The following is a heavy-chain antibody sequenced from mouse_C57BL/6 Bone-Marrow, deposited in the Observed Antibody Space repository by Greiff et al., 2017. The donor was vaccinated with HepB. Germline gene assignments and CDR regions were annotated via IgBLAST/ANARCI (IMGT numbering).Heavy chain of an antibody. CDR1: GYTFTDHT. CDR2: IYPRDGST. D-gene: IGHD1-1*01. CDR3: ATAGATVVATPATSWYFDV. J-gene: IGHJ1*03. V-gene: IGHV1-78*01. Sequence: VQLQESDAELVKPGASVKISCKVSGYTFTDHTIHWMKQRPEQGLEWIGYIYPRDGSTKYNEKFKGKATLTADKSSSTAYMQLNSLTSEDTAVYYCATAGATVVATPATSWYFDVWGTGTPVTVSS.